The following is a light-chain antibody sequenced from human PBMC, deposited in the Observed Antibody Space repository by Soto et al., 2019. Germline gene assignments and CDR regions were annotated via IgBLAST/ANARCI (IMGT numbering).Light chain of an antibody. CDR3: QQYESYSPWT. J-gene: IGKJ1*01. V-gene: IGKV1-5*01. CDR2: DAS. CDR1: QIINTW. Sequence: IQKTQTPYTRRAWVGCRSRRSPYHSQIINTWLAWYQQKPGKAPNLLIYDASKLESGVPSRFSGSISGRELTLTLGCLQPDDFAPYFCQQYESYSPWTFGQGTKV.